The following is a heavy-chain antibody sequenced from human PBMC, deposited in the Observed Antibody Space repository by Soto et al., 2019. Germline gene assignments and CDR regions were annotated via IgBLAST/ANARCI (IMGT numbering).Heavy chain of an antibody. CDR2: INSDGGDT. J-gene: IGHJ6*02. D-gene: IGHD4-4*01. CDR1: GFTFSSYW. Sequence: GGSLRLSCAASGFTFSSYWMHWVRRAPVKGPVWVSHINSDGGDTTYADSVKGRFTISRDNAKNTLYLQMNSLRVEDTAVYYCTRVAVNYYYYGMDVWGQGTTVTVSS. CDR3: TRVAVNYYYYGMDV. V-gene: IGHV3-74*03.